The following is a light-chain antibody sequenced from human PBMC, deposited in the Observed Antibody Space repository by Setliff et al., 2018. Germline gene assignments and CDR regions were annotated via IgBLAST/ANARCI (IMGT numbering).Light chain of an antibody. V-gene: IGLV2-8*01. Sequence: QSALTQPPSESGSPGQSVTISCTGTSNDVWGHNYVSWYQQHPGKAPQLIIYDVTKRPSGVPDRFSGSKSGNTASLTVSGLQAEDEADYYCSSYADSNIFLFGTGTKVTV. CDR1: SNDVWGHNY. CDR2: DVT. J-gene: IGLJ1*01. CDR3: SSYADSNIFL.